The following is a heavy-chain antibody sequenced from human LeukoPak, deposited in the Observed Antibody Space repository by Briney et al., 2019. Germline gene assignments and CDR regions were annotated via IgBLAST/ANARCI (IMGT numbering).Heavy chain of an antibody. J-gene: IGHJ6*03. CDR2: INPSGGST. CDR3: ARASDTIVARNYYYMDV. V-gene: IGHV1-46*01. CDR1: GYTFTSYY. Sequence: VSVKASCKASGYTFTSYYMHWVRQAPGQGLEWMGIINPSGGSTSYAQKFQGRVTMTRDTSTSTVYMELSSLRSEDTAVYYCARASDTIVARNYYYMDVWGKGTTVTVSS. D-gene: IGHD5-12*01.